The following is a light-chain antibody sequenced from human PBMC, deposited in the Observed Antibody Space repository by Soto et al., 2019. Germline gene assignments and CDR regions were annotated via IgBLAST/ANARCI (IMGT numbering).Light chain of an antibody. CDR3: QSYDSSLSVV. CDR2: VNS. V-gene: IGLV1-40*01. Sequence: QSVLTQPPSVSGAPGQRVTISCTGSSSNIGAGYNVHWYQHLPGTAPKLLIYVNSNRPSGVPDRFPGSKSGTSASLAITGLQAEDEADYYCQSYDSSLSVVFGGGTKLTVL. CDR1: SSNIGAGYN. J-gene: IGLJ2*01.